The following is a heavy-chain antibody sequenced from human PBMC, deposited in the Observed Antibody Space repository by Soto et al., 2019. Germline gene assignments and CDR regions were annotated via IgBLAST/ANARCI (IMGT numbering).Heavy chain of an antibody. CDR1: GYSFTSYW. CDR3: ARDSRGLPLKKIVVVTQGDYYYYGMDV. J-gene: IGHJ6*02. V-gene: IGHV5-51*01. CDR2: IYPGDSDT. Sequence: PGESLKISCKGSGYSFTSYWIGWVRQMPGKGLEWMGIIYPGDSDTRYSPSFQGQVTISADKSISTAYLQWSSLKASDTAMYYCARDSRGLPLKKIVVVTQGDYYYYGMDVWGQGTTVTVSS. D-gene: IGHD3-22*01.